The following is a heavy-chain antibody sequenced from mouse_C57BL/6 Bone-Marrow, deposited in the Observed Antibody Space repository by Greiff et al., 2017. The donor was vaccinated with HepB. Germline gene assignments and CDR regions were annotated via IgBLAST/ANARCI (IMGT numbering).Heavy chain of an antibody. CDR1: GYTFTSYW. CDR3: ASFAGY. CDR2: IDPSDSYT. V-gene: IGHV1-69*01. J-gene: IGHJ2*01. Sequence: QQSCKASGYTFTSYWMHWVKQRPGQGLEWIGEIDPSDSYTNYNQKFKGKSTLTVDKSSSTAYMQLSSLTSEDSAVYYCASFAGYWGQGTTLTVSS.